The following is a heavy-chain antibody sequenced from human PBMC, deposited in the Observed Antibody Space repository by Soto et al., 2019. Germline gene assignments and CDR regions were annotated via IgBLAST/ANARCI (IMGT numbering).Heavy chain of an antibody. CDR3: PRPRGGHAAAGNQMEV. D-gene: IGHD6-19*01. Sequence: QVQLLQSGSEVKKPGSSVKVSCRASGGSLSSYPVNWVRQAPGQGLEWMGRIIPLVGLTNYAQKFQGRVTITADKSPSAAHMELISMRSDDTAVYYCPRPRGGHAAAGNQMEVWGKGTTVIFSS. CDR1: GGSLSSYP. J-gene: IGHJ6*04. CDR2: IIPLVGLT. V-gene: IGHV1-69*02.